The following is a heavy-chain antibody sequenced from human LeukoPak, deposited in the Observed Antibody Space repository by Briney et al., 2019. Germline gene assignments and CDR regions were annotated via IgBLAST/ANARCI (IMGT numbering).Heavy chain of an antibody. V-gene: IGHV3-48*03. CDR3: ARDGDGYNWGYYLDY. D-gene: IGHD5-24*01. CDR2: ISSSGSTI. CDR1: EFTFSSYE. J-gene: IGHJ4*02. Sequence: PGGSLRLSCAASEFTFSSYEMNWVRQAPGKGLEWVSYISSSGSTIYYADSVKGRFTISRDNAKNSLYLQMNSLRAEDTAVYYCARDGDGYNWGYYLDYWGQGTLVTVSS.